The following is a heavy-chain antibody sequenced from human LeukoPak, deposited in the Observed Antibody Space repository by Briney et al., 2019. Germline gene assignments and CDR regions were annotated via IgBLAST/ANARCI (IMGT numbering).Heavy chain of an antibody. D-gene: IGHD3-10*01. V-gene: IGHV4-59*01. J-gene: IGHJ5*02. CDR3: ARGHLGLSP. Sequence: PSETLSLTCTVSGGSISGYSWTWIRQPPGRGLEWIGYFHNSRTTSYNPSLTGRVIISVDTAMDQISLKLNSVTAADTAVYYCARGHLGLSPWGQGTPVTVSS. CDR1: GGSISGYS. CDR2: FHNSRTT.